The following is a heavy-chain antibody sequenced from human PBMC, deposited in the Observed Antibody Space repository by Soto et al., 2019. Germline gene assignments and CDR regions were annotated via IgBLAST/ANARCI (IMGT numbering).Heavy chain of an antibody. Sequence: QVTLKESGPVLVKPTETLTLTCTVSGFSLSNAGMGVSWIRQPPGKALEWLAHIFSNDEKSYSTSLKRRLTTAKDTSKSQVVPTMTNMDPVATATFYCARYLPYSSNFFDCWGQGTLVTVSS. V-gene: IGHV2-26*01. CDR2: IFSNDEK. D-gene: IGHD6-13*01. CDR3: ARYLPYSSNFFDC. CDR1: GFSLSNAGMG. J-gene: IGHJ4*02.